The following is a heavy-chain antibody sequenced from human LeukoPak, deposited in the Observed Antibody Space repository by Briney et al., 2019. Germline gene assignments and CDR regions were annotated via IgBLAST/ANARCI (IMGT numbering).Heavy chain of an antibody. J-gene: IGHJ4*02. CDR3: AKQPLSDYIWEN. CDR1: GFTVTTYE. D-gene: IGHD3-16*01. Sequence: PGGSLRLSCVASGFTVTTYEMNWVRQAPGKGLEWVANIRSSGSTTHYADSVKGRFTISRDNSKNTMYLQMTSLRAEDTAVYYCAKQPLSDYIWENWGQGTLVTVSS. V-gene: IGHV3-48*03. CDR2: IRSSGSTT.